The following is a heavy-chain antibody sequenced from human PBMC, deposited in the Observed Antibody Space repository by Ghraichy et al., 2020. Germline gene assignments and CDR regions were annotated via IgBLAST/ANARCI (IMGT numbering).Heavy chain of an antibody. CDR2: IKQDGSEK. CDR1: GFTLSDYW. J-gene: IGHJ4*02. D-gene: IGHD2-21*01. CDR3: ARASGWVIDY. V-gene: IGHV3-7*04. Sequence: LSLTCAASGFTLSDYWMNWVRQAPGKGPEWVAIIKQDGSEKHYVDSVKGRFTISRDNAKNSLHLQMNSLRVDDTAVYYCARASGWVIDYWGQGNLVTVSS.